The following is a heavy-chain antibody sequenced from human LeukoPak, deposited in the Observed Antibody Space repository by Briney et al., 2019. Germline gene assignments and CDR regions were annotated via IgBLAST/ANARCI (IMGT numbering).Heavy chain of an antibody. D-gene: IGHD6-19*01. Sequence: PSQTLSLTCTVSGGSISSGGYYWSWLRQHPGKGLEWIVYIYYSGSTYYNPSLKSRVTISVGTSKNQFSQKLSSVTAGETAVYYCARERYSSGWYYNWFDPWGQGTLVTVSS. CDR1: GGSISSGGYY. J-gene: IGHJ5*02. CDR2: IYYSGST. V-gene: IGHV4-31*03. CDR3: ARERYSSGWYYNWFDP.